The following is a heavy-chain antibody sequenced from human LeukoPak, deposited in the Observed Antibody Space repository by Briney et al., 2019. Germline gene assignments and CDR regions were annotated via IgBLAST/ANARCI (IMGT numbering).Heavy chain of an antibody. D-gene: IGHD6-13*01. J-gene: IGHJ6*03. CDR1: GYTFTSYD. CDR2: IIPIFGTA. Sequence: ASVKVSCKASGYTFTSYDINWVRQAPGQGLEWMGGIIPIFGTANYAQKFQGRVTITADKSTSTAYMELSSLRSEDTAVYYCARGVGSSWPYYYYYMDVWGKGTTVTVSS. CDR3: ARGVGSSWPYYYYYMDV. V-gene: IGHV1-69*06.